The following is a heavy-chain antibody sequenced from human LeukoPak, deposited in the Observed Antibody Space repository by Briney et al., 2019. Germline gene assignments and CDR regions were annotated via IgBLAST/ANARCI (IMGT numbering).Heavy chain of an antibody. J-gene: IGHJ5*02. CDR3: ASTQMKLLWFGELGFDP. Sequence: SETLSLTCAVYGGSFSGYYWSWIRQPPGKGLEWIGEINHSGSTNYNPSLRSRVTISVDTSKNQFSLKLSSVTAADTAVYYCASTQMKLLWFGELGFDPWGQGTLVTVSS. V-gene: IGHV4-34*01. CDR1: GGSFSGYY. D-gene: IGHD3-10*01. CDR2: INHSGST.